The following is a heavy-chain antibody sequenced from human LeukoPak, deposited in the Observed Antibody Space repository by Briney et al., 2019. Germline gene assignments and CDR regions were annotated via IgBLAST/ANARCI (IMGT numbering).Heavy chain of an antibody. CDR3: AKANRVAGRSNYFDY. D-gene: IGHD6-19*01. CDR2: ISSSGSTI. J-gene: IGHJ4*02. CDR1: GFTFSSYE. V-gene: IGHV3-48*03. Sequence: GGSLRLSCAASGFTFSSYEMNWVRQAPGKGLEWVSYISSSGSTIYYADSVKGRFTISRDNSKNTLYLQMNSLRAEDTAVYYCAKANRVAGRSNYFDYWGQGTLVTVSS.